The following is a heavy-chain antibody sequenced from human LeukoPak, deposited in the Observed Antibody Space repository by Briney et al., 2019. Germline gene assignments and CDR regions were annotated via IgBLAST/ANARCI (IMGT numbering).Heavy chain of an antibody. CDR1: GFTFSSYE. CDR3: ASPPGIAAAGTPIDY. V-gene: IGHV3-48*03. J-gene: IGHJ4*02. Sequence: GGSLRLSCAASGFTFSSYEMNWVRQAPGKGLEWVSYISSSGSTIYYADSVKGRFTISRDNAKNSLYLQMNSLRAEDTAVYYCASPPGIAAAGTPIDYWGQGTLVTVSS. CDR2: ISSSGSTI. D-gene: IGHD6-13*01.